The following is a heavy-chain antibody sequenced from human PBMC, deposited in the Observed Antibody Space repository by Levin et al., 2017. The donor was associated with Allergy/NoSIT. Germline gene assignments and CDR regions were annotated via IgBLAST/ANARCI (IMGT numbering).Heavy chain of an antibody. Sequence: GGSLRLSCAASGFTFDTYRMNWVRQAPGKGLEWVSYISSTSSYIYYADSVKGRFTISRDNAKNSLYLQMNSLRAEDTAVYYCARVESRVGANFDYWGQGTLVTVSS. CDR3: ARVESRVGANFDY. D-gene: IGHD1-26*01. CDR1: GFTFDTYR. J-gene: IGHJ4*02. CDR2: ISSTSSYI. V-gene: IGHV3-21*01.